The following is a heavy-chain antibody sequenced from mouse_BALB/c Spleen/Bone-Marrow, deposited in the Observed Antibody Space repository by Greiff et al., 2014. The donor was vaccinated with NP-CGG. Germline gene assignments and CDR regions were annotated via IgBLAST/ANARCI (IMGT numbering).Heavy chain of an antibody. CDR3: ARGGANVDY. CDR2: IDISVSYT. CDR1: GHTFTDHW. V-gene: IGHV1-69*01. Sequence: QVQLQQPGAELVMPGASVKMSCKASGHTFTDHWMHWVKQRPGQGLEWIGAIDISVSYTTYNQKFKGKATLTVDESSSTAYMQLSRLTSEDSAVYYCARGGANVDYWGQGTTLTVSS. J-gene: IGHJ2*01.